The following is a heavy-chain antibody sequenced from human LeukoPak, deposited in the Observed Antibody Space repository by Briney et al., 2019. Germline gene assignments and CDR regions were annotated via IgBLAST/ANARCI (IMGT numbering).Heavy chain of an antibody. J-gene: IGHJ3*02. V-gene: IGHV1-69*01. CDR1: GGTFSSYA. D-gene: IGHD2-2*01. Sequence: ASVKVSCKASGGTFSSYAIGWVRQAPGQGLEWMGGIIPIFDTANYAQKFQGRVTITADESTSTAYMELSSLRSEDTAVYYCAREMGYCSSTSCPGAFDIWGQGTMVTVSS. CDR2: IIPIFDTA. CDR3: AREMGYCSSTSCPGAFDI.